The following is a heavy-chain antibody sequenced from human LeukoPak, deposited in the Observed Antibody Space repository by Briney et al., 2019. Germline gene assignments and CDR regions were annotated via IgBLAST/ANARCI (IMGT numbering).Heavy chain of an antibody. Sequence: SETLSLTCTVSGGSVTDYYWSWIRQSPGKGLEWIGYIYYTGTSYNPSLKSRVTISADTSKNQFSLKLSSVTAADTAVYYCARALEEYSSSSAFDYWGQGTLVTVSS. V-gene: IGHV4-59*02. J-gene: IGHJ4*02. CDR1: GGSVTDYY. D-gene: IGHD6-6*01. CDR3: ARALEEYSSSSAFDY. CDR2: IYYTGT.